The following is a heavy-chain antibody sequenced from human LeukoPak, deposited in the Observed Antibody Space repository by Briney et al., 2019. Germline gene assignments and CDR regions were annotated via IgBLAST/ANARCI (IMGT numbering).Heavy chain of an antibody. J-gene: IGHJ4*02. CDR3: AGDLVVVADGSLDY. CDR2: ISYDGSNK. Sequence: GGSLRLSCAASGFTFSSYAMHWVRQAPGKGLEWVAVISYDGSNKYYADSVKGRFTISRDNSKNTLYLQMNSLRAEDTAVYYCAGDLVVVADGSLDYWGQGTLVTVSS. D-gene: IGHD2-15*01. CDR1: GFTFSSYA. V-gene: IGHV3-30-3*01.